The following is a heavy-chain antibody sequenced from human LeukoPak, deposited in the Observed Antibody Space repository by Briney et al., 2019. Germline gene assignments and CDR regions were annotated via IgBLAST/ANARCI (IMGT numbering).Heavy chain of an antibody. D-gene: IGHD6-13*01. Sequence: GGSLRLSCAASGFTFSSYSMNWVRQAPGKGLEWVSSISSSSSYIYYADSVKGRFTISRDNAKNSLYLQMNSLRAEDTAAYYCARVRSSWYYFDYWGQGTLVTVSS. CDR1: GFTFSSYS. V-gene: IGHV3-21*01. J-gene: IGHJ4*02. CDR2: ISSSSSYI. CDR3: ARVRSSWYYFDY.